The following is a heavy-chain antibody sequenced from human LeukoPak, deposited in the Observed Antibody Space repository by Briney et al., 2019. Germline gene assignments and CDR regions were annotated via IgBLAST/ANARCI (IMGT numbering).Heavy chain of an antibody. V-gene: IGHV3-74*01. CDR1: GFTFSSYY. Sequence: GGSLTLSCAASGFTFSSYYMHWVRQAPGQGLLWISRVYTDGITTNYADSVKGRFTISRDNANNTLYLQMNSLRAEDTAVYYCARGLGGDPVGFESWGRGTLVIVSS. CDR2: VYTDGITT. CDR3: ARGLGGDPVGFES. J-gene: IGHJ4*02. D-gene: IGHD2-21*01.